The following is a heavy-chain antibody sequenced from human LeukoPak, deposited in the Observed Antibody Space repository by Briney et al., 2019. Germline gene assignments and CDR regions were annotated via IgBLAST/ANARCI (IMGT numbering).Heavy chain of an antibody. V-gene: IGHV3-66*01. CDR3: ATERDSSIDY. D-gene: IGHD6-13*01. CDR1: GFTFTNYA. J-gene: IGHJ4*02. CDR2: IYSGGST. Sequence: GGSLRLSCAASGFTFTNYAMSWVRQAPGKGLEWVSVIYSGGSTYYADSVRGRFTISRDNSKNTLYLQMNSLRAEDTALYYCATERDSSIDYWGQGTLVTVSS.